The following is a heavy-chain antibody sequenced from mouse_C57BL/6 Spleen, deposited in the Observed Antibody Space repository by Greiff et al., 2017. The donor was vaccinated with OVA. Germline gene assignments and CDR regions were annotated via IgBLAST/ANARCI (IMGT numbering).Heavy chain of an antibody. CDR3: ARYKGGYYYAMDY. D-gene: IGHD2-2*01. Sequence: EVKLQESGGGLVQPGGSLSLSCAASGFTFTDYYMSWVRQPPGKALEWLGFIRNKANGYTTEYSASVKGRFTISRDNSQSILYLQMNALRAEDSATYYCARYKGGYYYAMDYWGQGTSVTVSS. CDR2: IRNKANGYTT. CDR1: GFTFTDYY. V-gene: IGHV7-3*01. J-gene: IGHJ4*01.